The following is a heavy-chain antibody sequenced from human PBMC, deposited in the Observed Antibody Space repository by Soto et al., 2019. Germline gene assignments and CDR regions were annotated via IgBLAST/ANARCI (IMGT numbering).Heavy chain of an antibody. D-gene: IGHD2-15*01. CDR3: VRDTAPIAY. CDR1: GSSINDYY. CDR2: IYYTGST. J-gene: IGHJ4*02. Sequence: QVQLQESGPGLVKPSETLSLTCTVSGSSINDYYWSWIRQPPGKGLEWIGCIYYTGSTHYNPSLTRRVTLSVDTSKNQFSLKLSSVTAADAAVYFCVRDTAPIAYWGQGTLVTVSS. V-gene: IGHV4-59*01.